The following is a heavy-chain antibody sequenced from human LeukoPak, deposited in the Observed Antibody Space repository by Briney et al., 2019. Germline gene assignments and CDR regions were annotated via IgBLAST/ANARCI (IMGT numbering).Heavy chain of an antibody. Sequence: PGGALRLSCAASGFTFSNNWMIWVRQAPGKGLEWVANIKEDGRAKYYVDSVKGRFTISRDNAKNSLYLQVNSLRAEDAAVYYCARGGTQSPTDWGPGTLVTVSS. CDR1: GFTFSNNW. CDR2: IKEDGRAK. CDR3: ARGGTQSPTD. V-gene: IGHV3-7*01. J-gene: IGHJ4*02. D-gene: IGHD3/OR15-3a*01.